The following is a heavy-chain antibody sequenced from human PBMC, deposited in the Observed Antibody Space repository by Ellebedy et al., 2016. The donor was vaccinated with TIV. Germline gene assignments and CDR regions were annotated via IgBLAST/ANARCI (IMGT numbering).Heavy chain of an antibody. V-gene: IGHV3-23*01. CDR1: EFTITNYA. D-gene: IGHD5-18*01. Sequence: GGSLRLSCAASEFTITNYAMNWVRQAPGKRLEWVSVITVSGAYYANSVQGRFTISRDNSKNTLYLQMNSLTAEATAVYYCARGLRSGGYTYTALDYWGQGTLVTVDS. CDR3: ARGLRSGGYTYTALDY. CDR2: ITVSGA. J-gene: IGHJ4*02.